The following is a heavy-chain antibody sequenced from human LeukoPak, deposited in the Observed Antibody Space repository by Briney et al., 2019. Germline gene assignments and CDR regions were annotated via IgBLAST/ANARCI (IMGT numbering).Heavy chain of an antibody. CDR3: ARGGDTSGYYLAYFDY. D-gene: IGHD3-22*01. Sequence: SVKVSCKASGGTFSSYAINWVRQAPGQGLEWMGRIIPIFGTANYAQKFQGRVTITTDESTSTAYMDLSSLRSEDTAVYYCARGGDTSGYYLAYFDYWGQGTLSPSPQ. V-gene: IGHV1-69*05. J-gene: IGHJ4*02. CDR1: GGTFSSYA. CDR2: IIPIFGTA.